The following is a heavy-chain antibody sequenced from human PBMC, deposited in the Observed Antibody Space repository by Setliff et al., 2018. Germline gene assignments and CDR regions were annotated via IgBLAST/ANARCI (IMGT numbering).Heavy chain of an antibody. CDR1: GGSISSSSYY. CDR2: IYYSGST. CDR3: ARLRGAFDY. V-gene: IGHV4-39*07. Sequence: PSETLSLTCTVSGGSISSSSYYWGWIRQPPGKGLEWIGSIYYSGSTYYNPSLKSRVTISVDTSKNQFSPRLNSATAADTAVYYCARLRGAFDYWGQGTLVTVSS. D-gene: IGHD3-16*01. J-gene: IGHJ4*02.